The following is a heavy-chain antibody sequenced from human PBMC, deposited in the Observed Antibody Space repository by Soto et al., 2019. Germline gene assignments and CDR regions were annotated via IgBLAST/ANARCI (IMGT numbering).Heavy chain of an antibody. Sequence: ASVKVSCKASGGTFSSYAISWVRRAPGQGLEWMVWIVPIFVTANYAQKFQGRVTITADESTSTAYMELSSLRSEDSAVYYCAALGAAAGYYFDYWGQGTLVTVSS. D-gene: IGHD6-13*01. CDR2: IVPIFVTA. J-gene: IGHJ4*02. CDR3: AALGAAAGYYFDY. V-gene: IGHV1-69*13. CDR1: GGTFSSYA.